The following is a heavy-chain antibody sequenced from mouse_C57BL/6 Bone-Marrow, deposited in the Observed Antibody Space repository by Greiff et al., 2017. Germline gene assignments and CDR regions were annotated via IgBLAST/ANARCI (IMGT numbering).Heavy chain of an antibody. J-gene: IGHJ1*03. V-gene: IGHV1-26*01. Sequence: EVKLQQSGPELVKPGASVKISCKASGYTFTDYYMNWVKQSHGKSLEWIGDINPNNGGTSYNQKFKGKATLTVDKSSSTAYMELRSLTSEDSAVYYCARYGSSSFWYFDVWGTGTTVTVSS. CDR3: ARYGSSSFWYFDV. D-gene: IGHD1-1*01. CDR2: INPNNGGT. CDR1: GYTFTDYY.